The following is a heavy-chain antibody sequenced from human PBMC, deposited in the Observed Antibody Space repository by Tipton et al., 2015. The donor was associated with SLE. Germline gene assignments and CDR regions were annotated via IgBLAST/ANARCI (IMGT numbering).Heavy chain of an antibody. D-gene: IGHD3-3*01. CDR1: GFTFSSHG. V-gene: IGHV3-33*01. CDR2: IWYDGSNA. J-gene: IGHJ6*03. CDR3: ARAQYYDFWSGYYTGFPGHYYMDV. Sequence: SLRLSCAASGFTFSSHGMHWVRQAPGKGLEWVAIIWYDGSNAKYAESVKGRFTTSRDNSKNTLYLQMDSLRAEDTAVYYCARAQYYDFWSGYYTGFPGHYYMDVWGKGTTVTVSS.